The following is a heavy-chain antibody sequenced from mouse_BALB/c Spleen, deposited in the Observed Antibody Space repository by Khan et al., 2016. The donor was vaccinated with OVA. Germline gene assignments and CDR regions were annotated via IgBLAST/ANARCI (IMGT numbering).Heavy chain of an antibody. CDR3: ARWDTWYFDV. J-gene: IGHJ1*01. Sequence: QVQLQQSGGEVVRPGTSVKITCKASGYTFTNYWLGWIKQRPGHGLEWIGDIYPGGDYTNYNEKFKGKATLTVDTSSSTANMQLSSLTSADSAVYFCARWDTWYFDVWGAGTTVTVSS. CDR1: GYTFTNYW. V-gene: IGHV1-63*02. CDR2: IYPGGDYT. D-gene: IGHD4-1*01.